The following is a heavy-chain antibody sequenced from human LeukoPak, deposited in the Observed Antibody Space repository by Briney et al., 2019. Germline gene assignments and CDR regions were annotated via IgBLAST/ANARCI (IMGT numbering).Heavy chain of an antibody. CDR3: ARVLDGDPIDY. D-gene: IGHD4-17*01. Sequence: GASVKVSCKASGGTFSSYAISWVRQAPGQGPEWMGGIIPIFGTANYAQKFQGRVTITADESTSTAYMELSSLRSEDTAVYYCARVLDGDPIDYWGQGTLVTVSS. CDR1: GGTFSSYA. CDR2: IIPIFGTA. J-gene: IGHJ4*02. V-gene: IGHV1-69*13.